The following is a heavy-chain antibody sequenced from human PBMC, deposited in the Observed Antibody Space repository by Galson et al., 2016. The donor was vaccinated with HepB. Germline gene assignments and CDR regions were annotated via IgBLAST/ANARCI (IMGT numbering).Heavy chain of an antibody. Sequence: SLRLSCAASGFTFSNYWMHWVRQAPGKGLVWVSYIKSDMSTNHADSVKGRFTISRDNAENTLYLQLNSLRAEDAAVYFCARDYGYGLDVWGKGITVTVSS. CDR2: IKSDMST. D-gene: IGHD3-16*01. J-gene: IGHJ6*04. CDR3: ARDYGYGLDV. V-gene: IGHV3-74*01. CDR1: GFTFSNYW.